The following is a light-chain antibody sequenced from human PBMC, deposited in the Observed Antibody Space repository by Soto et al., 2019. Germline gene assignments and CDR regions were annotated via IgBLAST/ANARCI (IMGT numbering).Light chain of an antibody. CDR3: QQYGSSRGT. V-gene: IGKV3-20*01. CDR2: GAS. J-gene: IGKJ1*01. CDR1: QSVSSSY. Sequence: ENVLTQSPGTLSLSPGERATHSCRASQSVSSSYLAWYQQKPGQAPRLLIYGASSRATGIPDRFSGSGSGTDFTLTISRLEPEDFAVYYCQQYGSSRGTFGQGTKVDIK.